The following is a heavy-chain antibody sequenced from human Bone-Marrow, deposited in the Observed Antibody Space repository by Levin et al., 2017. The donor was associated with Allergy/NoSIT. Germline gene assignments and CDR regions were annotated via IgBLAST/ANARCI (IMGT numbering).Heavy chain of an antibody. CDR1: GFTFSSYD. D-gene: IGHD3-10*01. V-gene: IGHV3-13*04. CDR3: ARASTGFGELLDAFDI. J-gene: IGHJ3*02. CDR2: IGTAGDT. Sequence: GGSLRLSCAASGFTFSSYDMHWVRQATGKGLEWVSAIGTAGDTYYPGSVKGRFTISRENAKNSLYLQMNSLRAGDTAVYYCARASTGFGELLDAFDIWGQGTMVTVSS.